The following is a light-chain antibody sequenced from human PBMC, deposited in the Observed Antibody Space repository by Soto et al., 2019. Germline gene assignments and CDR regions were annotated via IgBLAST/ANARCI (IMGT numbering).Light chain of an antibody. CDR3: QQRSNWPLFT. J-gene: IGKJ3*01. Sequence: EIVLTQSPATLSLSPGERATLSCRASQSVSSYLAWYQQKPDQDPRLLIYDASNRATGIPARFSGSGSGTDFTLTISSLEPEDFAVYYCQQRSNWPLFTFGPGTKVYIK. CDR2: DAS. V-gene: IGKV3-11*01. CDR1: QSVSSY.